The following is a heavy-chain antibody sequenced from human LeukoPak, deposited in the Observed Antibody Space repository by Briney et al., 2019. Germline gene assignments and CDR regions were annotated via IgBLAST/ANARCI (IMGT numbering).Heavy chain of an antibody. CDR2: INPNSGGT. Sequence: ASVKVSCKASGYTFTGYYMHWVGQAPEQRLEWMGWINPNSGGTNYAQKVNGRVTLNRDTYISTAYIELTKLRSDEADVYYCLRDYSSSWKNWFGPWGQGTLVTVSS. D-gene: IGHD6-13*01. J-gene: IGHJ5*02. CDR1: GYTFTGYY. V-gene: IGHV1-2*02. CDR3: LRDYSSSWKNWFGP.